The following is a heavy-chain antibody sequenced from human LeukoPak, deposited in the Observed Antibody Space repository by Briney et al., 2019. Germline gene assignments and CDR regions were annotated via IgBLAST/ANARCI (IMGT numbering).Heavy chain of an antibody. J-gene: IGHJ4*02. D-gene: IGHD6-19*01. CDR2: LSYDGTDW. Sequence: PGGSLRLSCAASGFTFTTDPMHGVRQTPGKGLEWLGVLSYDGTDWYYADSVRGRFTISRDNSKKTLYLQMNSLTREDTAVYYCARGTPAVAGIDYWGLGTLVTVSS. CDR1: GFTFTTDP. V-gene: IGHV3-30*04. CDR3: ARGTPAVAGIDY.